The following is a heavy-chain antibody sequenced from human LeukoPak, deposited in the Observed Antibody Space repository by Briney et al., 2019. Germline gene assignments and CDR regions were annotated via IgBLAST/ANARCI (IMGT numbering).Heavy chain of an antibody. D-gene: IGHD1-1*01. Sequence: PGGSLRLSCAASGFTFSSYAMSWVRQAPGKGLEWVSAISGSGGSTYYADSVKGRFTISRDNSKNTLYLQMNSLRAEDTAVYYCAKFKLERRRGYYYYGMDVWGQGTTVTVSS. V-gene: IGHV3-23*01. J-gene: IGHJ6*02. CDR2: ISGSGGST. CDR3: AKFKLERRRGYYYYGMDV. CDR1: GFTFSSYA.